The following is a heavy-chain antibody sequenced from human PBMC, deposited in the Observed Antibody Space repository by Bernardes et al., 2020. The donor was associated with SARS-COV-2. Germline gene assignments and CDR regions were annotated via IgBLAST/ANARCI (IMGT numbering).Heavy chain of an antibody. CDR1: GGSISSYY. V-gene: IGHV4-4*07. CDR3: ARYSYGFPPSVYGMDV. CDR2: IYTSGST. J-gene: IGHJ6*02. Sequence: SETLSLTCTVSGGSISSYYWSWIRQPAGKGLEWIGRIYTSGSTNYNPSLKSRVTMSVDTPKNQFSLKLSSVTAADTAVYYCARYSYGFPPSVYGMDVWGQGTTVTVSS. D-gene: IGHD5-18*01.